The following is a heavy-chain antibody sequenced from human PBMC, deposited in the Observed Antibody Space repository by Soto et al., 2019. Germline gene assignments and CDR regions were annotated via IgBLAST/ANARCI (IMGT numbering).Heavy chain of an antibody. J-gene: IGHJ4*02. V-gene: IGHV4-31*03. CDR3: ARSSTSANYFDY. CDR1: GGSISSVGYY. Sequence: TLSLPFTVSGGSISSVGYYWSFIRQHPGKGLEWIGYIYYSGSTYYNPSLKSRVTISVDTSKNQFSLKLSSVTAADTAVYYCARSSTSANYFDYWGQGTLVTVSS. D-gene: IGHD2-2*01. CDR2: IYYSGST.